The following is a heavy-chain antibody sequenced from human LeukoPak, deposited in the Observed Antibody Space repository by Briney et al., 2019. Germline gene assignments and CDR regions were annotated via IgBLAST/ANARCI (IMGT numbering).Heavy chain of an antibody. Sequence: ASVKVSFKASGYTFTSYDINWVRQATGQGLEWMGWMNPNSGNTGYAQKFQGRVTMTRNTSISTAYMELSSLRSEDTAVYYCARGPYNWNSYYYYYYYMDVWGKGTTVTVSS. CDR1: GYTFTSYD. CDR2: MNPNSGNT. D-gene: IGHD1-7*01. J-gene: IGHJ6*03. CDR3: ARGPYNWNSYYYYYYYMDV. V-gene: IGHV1-8*01.